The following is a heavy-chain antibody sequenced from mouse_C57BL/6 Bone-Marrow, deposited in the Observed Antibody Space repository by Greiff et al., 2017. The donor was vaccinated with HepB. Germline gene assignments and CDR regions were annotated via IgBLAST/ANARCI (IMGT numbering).Heavy chain of an antibody. CDR1: GYSITSGYY. CDR3: ARDEGTTVVAHWYFDV. V-gene: IGHV3-6*01. J-gene: IGHJ1*03. CDR2: ISYDGSN. Sequence: EVQLKESGPGLVKPSQSLSLTCSVTGYSITSGYYWNWIRQFPGNKLEWMGYISYDGSNNYNPSLKNRISITRDTSTNQFFLKLNSVTTEDTATYYCARDEGTTVVAHWYFDVWGTGTTVTVSS. D-gene: IGHD1-1*01.